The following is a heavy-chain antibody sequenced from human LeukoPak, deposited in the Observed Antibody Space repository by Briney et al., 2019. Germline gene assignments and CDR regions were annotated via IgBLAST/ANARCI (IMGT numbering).Heavy chain of an antibody. J-gene: IGHJ6*02. D-gene: IGHD2-15*01. V-gene: IGHV3-21*01. Sequence: PGGSLRLSCAASGFTFNLYSINWVRQAPGKGLEWISSIYTSSHIYYADSMKGRFTISRDNAKNSVYLQMNSLRAEDTAVYYCARDEGYCSGDSCYYYGMAVWGQGTTVTVSS. CDR3: ARDEGYCSGDSCYYYGMAV. CDR2: IYTSSHI. CDR1: GFTFNLYS.